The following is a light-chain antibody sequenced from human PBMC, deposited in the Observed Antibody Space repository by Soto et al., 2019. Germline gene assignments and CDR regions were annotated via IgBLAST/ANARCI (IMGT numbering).Light chain of an antibody. CDR1: QDISSA. CDR3: QQFNDFPLT. J-gene: IGKJ4*01. V-gene: IGKV1D-13*01. CDR2: DAS. Sequence: IQLTQSPSSLSASVGDRVTITCRAGQDISSALAWYRQKPGKAPKLLLYDASSLDAGVPSRFSGSGSGTDFTLSITSLRPEDFATYYCQQFNDFPLTFGGGTKVQIK.